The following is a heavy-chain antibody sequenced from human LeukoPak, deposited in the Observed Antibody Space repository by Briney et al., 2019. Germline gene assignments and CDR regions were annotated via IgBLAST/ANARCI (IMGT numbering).Heavy chain of an antibody. D-gene: IGHD5-12*01. CDR2: IRSKAYGGIT. V-gene: IGHV3-49*04. J-gene: IGHJ4*02. CDR3: TREAGYSGYDRHFDY. Sequence: PGGSLRLSCTASGFTFGDYAMSWVRQAPGKGLGWVGFIRSKAYGGITEYAASVKGRFTISRDDSKSIAYLQMNSLKTEDTAVYYCTREAGYSGYDRHFDYWGQGTLVTVSS. CDR1: GFTFGDYA.